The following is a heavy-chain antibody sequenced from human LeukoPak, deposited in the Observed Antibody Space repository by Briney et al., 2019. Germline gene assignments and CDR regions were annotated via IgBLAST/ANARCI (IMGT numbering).Heavy chain of an antibody. CDR2: VYYSGSS. J-gene: IGHJ6*03. Sequence: PSETLSLTCTVSGGSIVSSSYYWGWIRQPPGKGLEWIGYVYYSGSSSYNPSLRSRVTISVDTSKNQFSLKLSSVTAADTAVYYCARDDSDYYYYMDVWGKGTTVTVSS. CDR3: ARDDSDYYYYMDV. D-gene: IGHD2-15*01. V-gene: IGHV4-39*07. CDR1: GGSIVSSSYY.